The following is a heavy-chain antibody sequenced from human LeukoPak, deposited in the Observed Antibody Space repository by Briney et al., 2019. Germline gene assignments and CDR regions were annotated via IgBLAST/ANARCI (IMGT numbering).Heavy chain of an antibody. D-gene: IGHD5-12*01. V-gene: IGHV4-59*01. Sequence: SETLSLTCTVSSGSINSYYWSWIRQPPGKGLEWIGYIYYSGSTNYNPSLKSRVTISVDTSKNQFSLKLSSVTAADTAVYYCARVDRVENYFDYWGQGTLVTVSS. CDR2: IYYSGST. CDR3: ARVDRVENYFDY. J-gene: IGHJ4*02. CDR1: SGSINSYY.